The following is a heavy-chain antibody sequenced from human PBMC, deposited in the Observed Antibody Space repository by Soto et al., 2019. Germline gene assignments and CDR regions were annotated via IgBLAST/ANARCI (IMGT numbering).Heavy chain of an antibody. J-gene: IGHJ4*02. D-gene: IGHD3-3*01. V-gene: IGHV1-18*01. CDR1: GYTFTSYG. Sequence: ASVKVSCKASGYTFTSYGISWVRQAPGQGLEWMGWISAYNGNTNYAQKLQGRVTMTTDTSTSTAYMELRSLRSDDTAVYYCATGRGGYAFWSGYPDPYYFDYWGQGTLVTVS. CDR3: ATGRGGYAFWSGYPDPYYFDY. CDR2: ISAYNGNT.